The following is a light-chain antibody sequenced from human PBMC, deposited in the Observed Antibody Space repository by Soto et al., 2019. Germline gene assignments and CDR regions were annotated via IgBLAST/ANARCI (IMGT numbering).Light chain of an antibody. CDR2: GAS. CDR3: QQSNNWPPWT. Sequence: EIVMTQSPATLSVSPGERATLSCRSSQSVGSDLAWYQHTPGQPPRLLIYGASTGATGIPGRFSGSGSGTEFTLTISSLQSEDFAVYFCQQSNNWPPWTFGQGTKVDIK. CDR1: QSVGSD. V-gene: IGKV3-15*01. J-gene: IGKJ1*01.